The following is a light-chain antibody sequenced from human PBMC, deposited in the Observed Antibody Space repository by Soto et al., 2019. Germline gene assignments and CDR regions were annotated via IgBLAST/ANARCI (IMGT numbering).Light chain of an antibody. CDR2: DAS. J-gene: IGKJ2*01. CDR1: QSVGSN. V-gene: IGKV3-15*01. CDR3: QQYNNWPYT. Sequence: EIVLTHSPATLSVSPGERATLSCRASQSVGSNLAWYQQRPGQPPRLLIYDASTRATDIPARFSGGGSGTEFTLTISSLQSEDFEVYYCQQYNNWPYTFGHGTKRQIQ.